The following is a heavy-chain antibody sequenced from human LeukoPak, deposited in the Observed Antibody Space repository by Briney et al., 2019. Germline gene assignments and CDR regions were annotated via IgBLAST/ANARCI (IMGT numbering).Heavy chain of an antibody. Sequence: SETLSLTCTVSGGSISSSSYYWGWIRQPPGKGLEWIGIIYYSGSTYYNPSLKSRVTISVDTSKNQFSLKLSFVTAADTAVYYCAREYYDILTGNKGAFDIWGQGTMVTVSS. D-gene: IGHD3-9*01. CDR2: IYYSGST. CDR3: AREYYDILTGNKGAFDI. V-gene: IGHV4-39*07. J-gene: IGHJ3*02. CDR1: GGSISSSSYY.